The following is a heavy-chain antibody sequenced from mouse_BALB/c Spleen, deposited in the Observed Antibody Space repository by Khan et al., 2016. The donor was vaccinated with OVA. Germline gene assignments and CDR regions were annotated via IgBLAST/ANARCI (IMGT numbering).Heavy chain of an antibody. CDR2: ISTCTGQP. CDR3: ARSRGNFLLDH. CDR1: RYTFTDYG. Sequence: QIQLVQSGPELKRPGETVKISCKASRYTFTDYGMNWVKQAPGKGLKWMGWISTCTGQPTYADDFKGRFAFSLETSATTVFLQINNLKNEDMATYYCARSRGNFLLDHWGQGSTLTVSS. J-gene: IGHJ2*01. V-gene: IGHV9-1*02. D-gene: IGHD2-1*01.